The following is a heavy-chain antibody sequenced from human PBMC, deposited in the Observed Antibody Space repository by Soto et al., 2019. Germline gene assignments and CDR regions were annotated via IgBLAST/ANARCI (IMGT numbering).Heavy chain of an antibody. D-gene: IGHD3-3*01. Sequence: GGSLRLSCAASGFTFSSYAMSWVRQAPGKGLEWVSAISGSGGSTYYADSVKGRFTISRDNSKNTLYLQMNSLRAEDTAVYYCAKVLDYDFWSGYYPRYFDYWGQGTLVTVSS. CDR1: GFTFSSYA. V-gene: IGHV3-23*01. CDR2: ISGSGGST. J-gene: IGHJ4*02. CDR3: AKVLDYDFWSGYYPRYFDY.